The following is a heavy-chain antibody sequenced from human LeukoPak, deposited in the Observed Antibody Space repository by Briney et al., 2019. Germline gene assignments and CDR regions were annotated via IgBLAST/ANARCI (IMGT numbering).Heavy chain of an antibody. CDR3: GCGSYSFDY. Sequence: PSQTLSLTCTVSGVSISSGGYYWSWLRQHPGKGLEWIGYIYYSGSTYYNPSLKSRVTISVDTSKNQFSLKLSSVTAADTAVYYCGCGSYSFDYWGQGTLVTVSS. CDR2: IYYSGST. J-gene: IGHJ4*02. CDR1: GVSISSGGYY. D-gene: IGHD1-26*01. V-gene: IGHV4-31*03.